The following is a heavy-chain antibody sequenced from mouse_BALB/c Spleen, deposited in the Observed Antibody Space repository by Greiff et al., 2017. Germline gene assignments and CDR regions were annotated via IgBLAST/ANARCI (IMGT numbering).Heavy chain of an antibody. Sequence: LVKPGASVKVSCKASGYSFTGYYMHWVKQSHGKSLEWIGYISCYNGATSYNQKFKGKATFTVDTSSSTAYMQFNSLTSEDSAVYYCARKGQYGNYENYFDYWGQGTTLTVSS. CDR3: ARKGQYGNYENYFDY. V-gene: IGHV1S34*01. J-gene: IGHJ2*01. CDR2: ISCYNGAT. D-gene: IGHD2-10*02. CDR1: GYSFTGYY.